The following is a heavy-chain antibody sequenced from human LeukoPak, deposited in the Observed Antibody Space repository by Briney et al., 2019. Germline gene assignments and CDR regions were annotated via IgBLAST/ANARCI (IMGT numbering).Heavy chain of an antibody. J-gene: IGHJ4*02. CDR2: ISNTGSVI. D-gene: IGHD6-13*01. Sequence: GGSLRLSCAASGSTFSSHTMNWVRQAPGKGLEWISYISNTGSVIYYADSVKGRFTISRDNAKNSLYLQMNSLRAEDTAVYYCTKAAVYSINWTPFDDWGQGTLVTVSS. CDR1: GSTFSSHT. V-gene: IGHV3-48*04. CDR3: TKAAVYSINWTPFDD.